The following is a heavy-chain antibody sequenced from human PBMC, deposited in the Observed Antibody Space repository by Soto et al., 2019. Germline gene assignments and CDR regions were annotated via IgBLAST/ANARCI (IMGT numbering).Heavy chain of an antibody. CDR1: GYIFSTFG. D-gene: IGHD6-13*01. V-gene: IGHV1-18*01. J-gene: IGHJ6*02. CDR2: ISGYNGNT. Sequence: QAQLVQSGAEVKKPGASVRVSCKASGYIFSTFGITWVRQAPGQGLEWVGWISGYNGNTDDGRKHQGRVNMTIDASTSTAYMDLRSLRSDDTAVYYCARAEAYSSSWYAMDVWGQGTTVTVSS. CDR3: ARAEAYSSSWYAMDV.